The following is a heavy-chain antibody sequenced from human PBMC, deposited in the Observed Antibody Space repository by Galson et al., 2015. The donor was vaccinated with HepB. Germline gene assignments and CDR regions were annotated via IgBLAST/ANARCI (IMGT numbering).Heavy chain of an antibody. V-gene: IGHV1-69*13. D-gene: IGHD5-24*01. Sequence: SVKVSCKASGGTFRSYAISWVRQAPGQGLEWMGGFIPMFGTANYAQKFQGRVTITADESTSTAYMEVSSLRSEDTAVYYCARDQDGWAFDYWGQGTLVTVSS. J-gene: IGHJ4*02. CDR1: GGTFRSYA. CDR2: FIPMFGTA. CDR3: ARDQDGWAFDY.